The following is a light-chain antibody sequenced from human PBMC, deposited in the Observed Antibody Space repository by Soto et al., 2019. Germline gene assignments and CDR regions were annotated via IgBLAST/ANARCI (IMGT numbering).Light chain of an antibody. V-gene: IGLV2-14*01. CDR2: QVT. J-gene: IGLJ1*01. CDR3: ACYSCSDILHV. CDR1: SSDIGGYYY. Sequence: QSVLTQPASVSGSPGQSITISCTGTSSDIGGYYYVSWYQHHPGKAPKLLIYQVTNRPSRVSNRFSCSKSGNTASLTISGLEADREAGYFRACYSCSDILHVSGTGSKGT.